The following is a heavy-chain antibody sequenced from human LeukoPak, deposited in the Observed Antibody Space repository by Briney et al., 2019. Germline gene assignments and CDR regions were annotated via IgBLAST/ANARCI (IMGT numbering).Heavy chain of an antibody. J-gene: IGHJ3*02. CDR3: ARTDGTYAFGI. D-gene: IGHD1-26*01. CDR2: IYYSGST. CDR1: GGSIGSYY. Sequence: KPSETLSLTCTVSGGSIGSYYWSWIRQPPGKGLEWIGYIYYSGSTNYNPSLKSRVTISVDTSKNQFSLKLSSVTAADTAVYYCARTDGTYAFGIWGQGAMVTVSS. V-gene: IGHV4-59*01.